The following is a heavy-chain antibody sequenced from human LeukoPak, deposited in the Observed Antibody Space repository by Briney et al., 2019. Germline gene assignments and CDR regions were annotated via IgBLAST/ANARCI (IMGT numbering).Heavy chain of an antibody. V-gene: IGHV1-2*02. J-gene: IGHJ4*02. CDR3: ARRGAAADTDHFDY. Sequence: ASVKVSCKASGYTFTDYYIHWVRQAPGQGLEWMGWINFDSGGTNFAQKFQGRVTMTRDTSISTAFMELSGLTSDDTAVYYCARRGAAADTDHFDYWAQGTQVTVSS. CDR2: INFDSGGT. D-gene: IGHD6-13*01. CDR1: GYTFTDYY.